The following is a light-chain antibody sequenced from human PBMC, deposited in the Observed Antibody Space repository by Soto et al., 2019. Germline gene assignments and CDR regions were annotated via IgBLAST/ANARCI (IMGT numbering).Light chain of an antibody. Sequence: QPVLTQPPSASGTPGQRVTISCSGSSSNIGSNYVYWYQQLPGTAPKLLIYRNNQRPSGVPDRFSGSKSATSASLAISGLRSEDEADYYCAAWDDSLSGRVFGGGTKLTVL. J-gene: IGLJ2*01. V-gene: IGLV1-47*01. CDR1: SSNIGSNY. CDR3: AAWDDSLSGRV. CDR2: RNN.